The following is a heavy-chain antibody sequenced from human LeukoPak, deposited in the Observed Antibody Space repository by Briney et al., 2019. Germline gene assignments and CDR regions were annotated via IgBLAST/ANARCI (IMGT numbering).Heavy chain of an antibody. CDR3: AKDSYGGSGSYYLYSFDM. Sequence: GGSLRLSCAASGLTFNDYAMHWVRQAPGKGLEWVAGISWNSGTVGYADSMKGRFTISRDNAKNSLFLQMSSLRVEDTALYYCAKDSYGGSGSYYLYSFDMWGQGTMVTVSS. V-gene: IGHV3-9*01. J-gene: IGHJ3*02. D-gene: IGHD3-10*01. CDR2: ISWNSGTV. CDR1: GLTFNDYA.